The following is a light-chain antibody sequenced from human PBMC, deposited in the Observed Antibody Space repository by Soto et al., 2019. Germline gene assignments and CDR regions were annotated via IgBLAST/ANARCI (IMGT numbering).Light chain of an antibody. Sequence: QSVLPQPPSVSGAPGQRVTISCTGGSSNIGAGYDVHWYHHLPGTAPKLLISRNTNRPSGISDRFSASKSGSSASLAITGLPAEDEADYYCQSYDSSLSAWVFGWGSTLTVL. V-gene: IGLV1-40*01. CDR3: QSYDSSLSAWV. CDR1: SSNIGAGYD. CDR2: RNT. J-gene: IGLJ3*02.